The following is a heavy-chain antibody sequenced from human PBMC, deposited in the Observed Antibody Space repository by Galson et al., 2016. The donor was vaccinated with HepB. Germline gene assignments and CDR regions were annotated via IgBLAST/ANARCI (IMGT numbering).Heavy chain of an antibody. CDR3: TRGGAGSGSYPPHLTY. Sequence: SLRLSCATSGFTFRDSALNWFRQAPGKGLEWVGFIRSNAYGGTTEYGASVKGRFTISRDDSESIAYLQMHSLKTEGTAVYYCTRGGAGSGSYPPHLTYWGQGTLVTVSS. J-gene: IGHJ4*02. CDR1: GFTFRDSA. V-gene: IGHV3-49*03. CDR2: IRSNAYGGTT. D-gene: IGHD1-26*01.